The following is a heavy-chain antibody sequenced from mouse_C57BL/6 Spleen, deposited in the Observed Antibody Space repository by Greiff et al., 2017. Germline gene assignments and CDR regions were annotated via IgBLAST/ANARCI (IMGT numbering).Heavy chain of an antibody. CDR1: GYTFTSYW. CDR2: IYPSDSET. CDR3: AREVDPYFDY. D-gene: IGHD1-1*01. V-gene: IGHV1-52*01. Sequence: QVQLQQPGAELVRPGSSVKLSCKASGYTFTSYWLHWVKPRPIPGLEWIGDIYPSDSETHYNQKFKDKATLTVDKSSSTAYMQLSSLTSEDSAVYYCAREVDPYFDYWGQGTTLTVAS. J-gene: IGHJ2*01.